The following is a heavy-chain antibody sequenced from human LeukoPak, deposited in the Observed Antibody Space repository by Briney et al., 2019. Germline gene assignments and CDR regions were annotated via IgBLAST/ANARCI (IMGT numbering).Heavy chain of an antibody. Sequence: TSETLSLTCAVYGGSFSGYYWSWIRQPPGKGLERIGEINHSGSTNYNPSLKSRVTISVDTSKNQFSLKLSSVTAADTAVYYCARGGREASGSYSGYWGQGTLVTVSS. V-gene: IGHV4-34*01. J-gene: IGHJ4*02. CDR2: INHSGST. CDR1: GGSFSGYY. D-gene: IGHD1-26*01. CDR3: ARGGREASGSYSGY.